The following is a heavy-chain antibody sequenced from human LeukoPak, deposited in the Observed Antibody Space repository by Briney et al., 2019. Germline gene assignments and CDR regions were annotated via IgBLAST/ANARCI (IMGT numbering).Heavy chain of an antibody. D-gene: IGHD5-24*01. V-gene: IGHV3-23*01. CDR1: GFPFNSYA. CDR2: ISGSCYST. Sequence: PGGPLTLPCGLSGFPFNSYAMLWLPQAPGRGRECVSSISGSCYSTHYAHSVKGRYTISRDSYKNTLHLRINSLRAEDTAIYYCAKDRTRDEDAYIADAFAIWGQGTMVTVSS. J-gene: IGHJ3*02. CDR3: AKDRTRDEDAYIADAFAI.